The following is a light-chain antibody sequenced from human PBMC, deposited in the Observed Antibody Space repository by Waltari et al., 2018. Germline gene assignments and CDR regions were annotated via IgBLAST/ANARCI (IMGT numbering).Light chain of an antibody. CDR2: VDSDGSH. CDR3: QTWSSGSVV. V-gene: IGLV4-69*01. CDR1: SVHSTYA. Sequence: QPVLTQSPSASASLGASVKVTCTLSSVHSTYAIAWHQQQPEKGPRYLMKVDSDGSHSKGDGIPDRFSGSTAGAERYLTISSLQSEDEADYYCQTWSSGSVVFGGGTKLTVL. J-gene: IGLJ2*01.